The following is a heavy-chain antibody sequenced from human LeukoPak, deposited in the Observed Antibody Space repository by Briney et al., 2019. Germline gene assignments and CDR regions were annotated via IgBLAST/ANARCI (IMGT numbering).Heavy chain of an antibody. CDR1: GFTFISYW. CDR3: ASRKLGNDY. J-gene: IGHJ4*02. D-gene: IGHD7-27*01. CDR2: INHSGST. Sequence: GSLRLSCAASGFTFISYWMSWVRQPPGKGLEWIGEINHSGSTNYNPSLRSRVTMSADTSKNQFSLKLSSVTAADTAVYYCASRKLGNDYWGQGTLVTVSS. V-gene: IGHV4-34*01.